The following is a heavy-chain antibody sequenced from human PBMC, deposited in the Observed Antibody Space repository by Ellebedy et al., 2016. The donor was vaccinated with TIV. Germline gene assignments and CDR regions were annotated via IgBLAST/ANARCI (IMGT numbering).Heavy chain of an antibody. J-gene: IGHJ4*02. V-gene: IGHV3-74*01. CDR3: AKDYYDSSGWTYYFDY. Sequence: GGSLRLSXAASGFTFSSYWMHWVRQAPEKGLVWVSRINSDGSTTSYADSVKGRFTISRDTSKNTLYLQMNSLRAEDTAVYYCAKDYYDSSGWTYYFDYWGQGTLVTVSS. D-gene: IGHD3-22*01. CDR1: GFTFSSYW. CDR2: INSDGSTT.